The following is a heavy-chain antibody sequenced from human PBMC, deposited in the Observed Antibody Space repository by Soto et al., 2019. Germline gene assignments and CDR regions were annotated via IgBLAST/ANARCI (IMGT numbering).Heavy chain of an antibody. Sequence: TLSLTCTVSGGSISSGDYYWSWIRQPPGKGLEWIGYIYYSGSTYYNPSLKSRVTISVDTSKNQFSLKLSSVTAADTAVYYCARVTMVRGVIAKKTDAFDIWGQGTMVTVSS. CDR2: IYYSGST. J-gene: IGHJ3*02. D-gene: IGHD3-10*01. CDR1: GGSISSGDYY. V-gene: IGHV4-30-4*01. CDR3: ARVTMVRGVIAKKTDAFDI.